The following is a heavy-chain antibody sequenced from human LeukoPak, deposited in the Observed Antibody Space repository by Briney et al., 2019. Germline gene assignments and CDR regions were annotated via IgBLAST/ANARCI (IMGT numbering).Heavy chain of an antibody. CDR2: INPNSGGT. Sequence: ASVKVSCKASGYTFTGYYMHWVRQAPGQGLEWMGWINPNSGGTNYAQKFQGWVTMTRDTSISTAYMELSRLRSDDTAVYYCARDGFGYSSSWHSYYYGMDVWGQGTTVTVSS. CDR1: GYTFTGYY. CDR3: ARDGFGYSSSWHSYYYGMDV. J-gene: IGHJ6*02. V-gene: IGHV1-2*04. D-gene: IGHD6-13*01.